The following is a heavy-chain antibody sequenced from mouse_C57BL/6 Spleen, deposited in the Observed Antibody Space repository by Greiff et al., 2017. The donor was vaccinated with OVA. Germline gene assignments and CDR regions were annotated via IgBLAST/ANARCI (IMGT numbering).Heavy chain of an antibody. D-gene: IGHD1-1*01. V-gene: IGHV1-81*01. J-gene: IGHJ2*01. CDR1: GYTFTSYG. CDR2: IYPRSGNT. CDR3: ERWITTVVAKKDY. Sequence: QVQLKQSGAELARPGASVKLSCKASGYTFTSYGISWVKQRTGQGLEWIGEIYPRSGNTYYNEKFKGKATLTAAKSSSTTYMELLSLTSEDYAVYFCERWITTVVAKKDYWGQGTTLTVSS.